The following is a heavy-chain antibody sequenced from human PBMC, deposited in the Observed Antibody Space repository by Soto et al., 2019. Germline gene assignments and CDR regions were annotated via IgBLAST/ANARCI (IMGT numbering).Heavy chain of an antibody. CDR1: GYTFTNYY. Sequence: QVQLVQSGAEVKKPGASVKLSCKASGYTFTNYYIHWVRQAPGQGLEWMAIINPNGGSTNYAQTFQGRVTLTRDTSTSTVYMDLSSLKSEDTAVYYCSRGVAAGDDWGQGTLVTVSS. CDR2: INPNGGST. V-gene: IGHV1-46*01. CDR3: SRGVAAGDD. D-gene: IGHD6-13*01. J-gene: IGHJ4*02.